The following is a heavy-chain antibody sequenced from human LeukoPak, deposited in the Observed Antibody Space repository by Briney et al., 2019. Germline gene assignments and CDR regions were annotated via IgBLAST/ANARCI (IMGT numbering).Heavy chain of an antibody. CDR1: GYTFTGYD. CDR3: ARSYGSGSPDWFDP. D-gene: IGHD3-10*01. Sequence: ASVKVSCKASGYTFTGYDMHWVRQAPGQGLEWMGWINPNSGGTNYAQKFQGRVTMTRDTSISTAYMELSRLRSDDTAVYYCARSYGSGSPDWFDPWGQGTLVTVSS. CDR2: INPNSGGT. J-gene: IGHJ5*02. V-gene: IGHV1-2*02.